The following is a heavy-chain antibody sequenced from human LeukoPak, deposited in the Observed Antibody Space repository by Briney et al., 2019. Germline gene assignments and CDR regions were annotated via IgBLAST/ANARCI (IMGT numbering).Heavy chain of an antibody. CDR3: VRDQSGATTFDS. D-gene: IGHD5-12*01. CDR1: DYSISSGYY. CDR2: LSHTGST. V-gene: IGHV4-38-2*02. Sequence: PSETLSLTCKVSDYSISSGYYWGWIRQPPGKGLEYIGSLSHTGSTFYSPSLKSRITILLDTSNNQVSLKLTSVTAADSAIYYCVRDQSGATTFDSWGQGTLVTVSS. J-gene: IGHJ4*02.